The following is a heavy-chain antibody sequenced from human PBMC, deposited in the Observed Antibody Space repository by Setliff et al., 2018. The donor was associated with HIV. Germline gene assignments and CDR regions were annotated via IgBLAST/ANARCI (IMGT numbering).Heavy chain of an antibody. CDR1: GGTLSTYG. Sequence: SVKVSCKASGGTLSTYGISWVRQAPGQGLEWMGGIIPVLGITNYAQKSQGRVTITADKSTSTAYMELRSLRSEDTAVYYCARTPYCTNGLCYRYYFDYWGQGTPVTVSS. D-gene: IGHD2-8*01. CDR3: ARTPYCTNGLCYRYYFDY. V-gene: IGHV1-69*10. CDR2: IIPVLGIT. J-gene: IGHJ4*02.